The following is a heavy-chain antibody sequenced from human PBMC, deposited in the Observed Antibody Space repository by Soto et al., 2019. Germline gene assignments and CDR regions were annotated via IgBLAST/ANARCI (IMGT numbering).Heavy chain of an antibody. D-gene: IGHD6-19*01. Sequence: GGSLRLSCAASGFTFDDYAMHWVRQVLGKGLEWVSSISWNSGNIGYADSVRGRFTISRDNSKNTLYLQMNSLRAEDTAVYYCARDGAQWLVPDAFDIWGQGTMVTVSS. J-gene: IGHJ3*02. CDR2: ISWNSGNI. V-gene: IGHV3-9*01. CDR1: GFTFDDYA. CDR3: ARDGAQWLVPDAFDI.